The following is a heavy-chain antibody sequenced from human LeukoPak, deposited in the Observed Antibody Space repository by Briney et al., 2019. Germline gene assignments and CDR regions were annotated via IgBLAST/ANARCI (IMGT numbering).Heavy chain of an antibody. CDR3: AREWAYGSGSYYLDY. CDR1: GFTFSSYS. V-gene: IGHV3-21*01. D-gene: IGHD3-10*01. J-gene: IGHJ4*02. CDR2: ISSSSSYI. Sequence: GGSLRFSCAASGFTFSSYSMNWVRQAPGKGLEWVSSISSSSSYIYYADSVKGRFTISRDNAKNSLYLQMNSLRAEDTAVYYCAREWAYGSGSYYLDYWGQGTLVTVSS.